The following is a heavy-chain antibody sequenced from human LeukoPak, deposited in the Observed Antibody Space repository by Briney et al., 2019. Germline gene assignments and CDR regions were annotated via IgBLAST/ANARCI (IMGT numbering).Heavy chain of an antibody. CDR2: ISSSSSYI. D-gene: IGHD2-15*01. V-gene: IGHV3-21*01. CDR1: GFTFSSYS. CDR3: ARGVANQAPDC. J-gene: IGHJ4*02. Sequence: GGSLRLSCAASGFTFSSYSMNWARQAPGKGLEWVSSISSSSSYIYYADSVKGRFTVSRDNAKNSLYLQMNSLRAEDTAVYYCARGVANQAPDCWGQGTLVTVSS.